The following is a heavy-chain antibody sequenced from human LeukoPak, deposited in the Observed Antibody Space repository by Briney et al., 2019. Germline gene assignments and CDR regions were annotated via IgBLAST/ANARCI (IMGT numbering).Heavy chain of an antibody. J-gene: IGHJ4*02. V-gene: IGHV3-74*01. CDR2: IHSDGRIT. CDR1: GFTFSSYS. CDR3: ARAQDTYNSLYFDY. D-gene: IGHD5-24*01. Sequence: PGGSLRLSCAASGFTFSSYSMDWVRQAPGKGLVWVSRIHSDGRITTYAGSVRGRFTISKDSARNTLYLQMNTLRVEDTAVYYCARAQDTYNSLYFDYWGQGALVTVPS.